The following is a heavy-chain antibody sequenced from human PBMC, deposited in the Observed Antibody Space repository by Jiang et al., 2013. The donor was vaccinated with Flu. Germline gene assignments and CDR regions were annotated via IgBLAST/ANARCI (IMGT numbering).Heavy chain of an antibody. V-gene: IGHV5-51*03. CDR3: ARALGYCSGGSCFNWFDP. CDR2: IHPGDSDT. CDR1: GYSFTSYW. J-gene: IGHJ5*02. Sequence: GAEVKKPGESLKISCKGSGYSFTSYWIGWVRQMPGKGLEWMGIIHPGDSDTRYSPSFQGQVTISADKSISTAYLQWSSLKASDTAMYYCARALGYCSGGSCFNWFDPWGPGNPGHRLL. D-gene: IGHD2-15*01.